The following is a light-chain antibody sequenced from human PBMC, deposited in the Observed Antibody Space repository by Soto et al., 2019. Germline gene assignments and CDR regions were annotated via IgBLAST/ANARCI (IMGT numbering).Light chain of an antibody. Sequence: IVLTQSPGTLSLSPGERATLSCRASQSVSSSYLAWYQQKPGQAPRLLIYGASSRATGIPDRFSGSGSGTDFTLTINRLEPEDFAVYYCEQYDKSITFGGGTKVDIK. V-gene: IGKV3-20*01. CDR1: QSVSSSY. J-gene: IGKJ4*01. CDR2: GAS. CDR3: EQYDKSIT.